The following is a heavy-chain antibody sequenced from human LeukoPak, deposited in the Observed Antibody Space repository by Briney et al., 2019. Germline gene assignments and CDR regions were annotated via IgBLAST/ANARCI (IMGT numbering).Heavy chain of an antibody. V-gene: IGHV3-74*01. D-gene: IGHD5-18*01. Sequence: GGSLRLSCAASGFTFSSYWMHWVRHAPGKGLVWVSRINSDGSSTSYADSVKGRFTISRDNAKNTLYLQMNSLRAEDTAVYYCARPRRGYSYGPDYWGQGTLVTVSS. CDR3: ARPRRGYSYGPDY. J-gene: IGHJ4*02. CDR1: GFTFSSYW. CDR2: INSDGSST.